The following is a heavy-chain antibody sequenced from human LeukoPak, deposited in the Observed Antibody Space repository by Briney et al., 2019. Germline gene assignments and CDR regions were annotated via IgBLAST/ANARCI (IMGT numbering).Heavy chain of an antibody. CDR3: ARGMLLGRFDP. D-gene: IGHD2-15*01. V-gene: IGHV3-21*01. J-gene: IGHJ5*02. CDR2: ISSSSSYI. CDR1: GFTFSSYS. Sequence: GGSLRLSCAASGFTFSSYSMNWVRQAPGKGLEWVSSISSSSSYIYYADSVKGRFTISRDNAKNSLYLQMNSLRAEDTAVYYCARGMLLGRFDPWGQGTLVTASS.